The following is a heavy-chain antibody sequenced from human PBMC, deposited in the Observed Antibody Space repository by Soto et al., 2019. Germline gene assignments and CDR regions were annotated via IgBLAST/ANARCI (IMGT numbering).Heavy chain of an antibody. J-gene: IGHJ4*02. CDR1: GFTFSSYA. Sequence: EVQLLESGGGLAQPGGSLRLSCAASGFTFSSYAMSWVRQAPGKGLEWVSGVSGSGGSTYYADSVTGRSTFSRDSSKNTPYLRPNSQAEAPTAVYPCANDVYTTYRRGFDYWAQSPLVTVSS. CDR2: VSGSGGST. V-gene: IGHV3-23*01. CDR3: ANDVYTTYRRGFDY. D-gene: IGHD4-4*01.